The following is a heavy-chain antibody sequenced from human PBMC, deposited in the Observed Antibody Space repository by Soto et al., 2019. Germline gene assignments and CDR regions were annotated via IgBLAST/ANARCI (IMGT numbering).Heavy chain of an antibody. CDR1: GFPFGNYW. J-gene: IGHJ4*02. CDR3: AKDRRLLWFGESYFDY. Sequence: GALRLSGAALGFPFGNYWIHWVPQAPGKGLVWISRINDQGGSPTYADSVKGRFTISRDNSKNTLYLQMNSLRAEDTAVYYCAKDRRLLWFGESYFDYWGQGTLVTVSS. D-gene: IGHD3-10*01. CDR2: INDQGGSP. V-gene: IGHV3-74*01.